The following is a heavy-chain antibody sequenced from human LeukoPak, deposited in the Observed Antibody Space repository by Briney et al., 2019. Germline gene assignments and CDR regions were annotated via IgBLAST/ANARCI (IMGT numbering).Heavy chain of an antibody. CDR1: GYSLTSYE. CDR3: ARRYRLRLGEVSGYFDY. D-gene: IGHD3-16*02. V-gene: IGHV5-51*01. CDR2: IYPGDSDS. J-gene: IGHJ4*02. Sequence: GESLKISCKGSGYSLTSYEIGWVRQMPGKGLEWMGIIYPGDSDSRYSPSFEGQVTISADKSISTAYLQWSSLKASDTAMYYCARRYRLRLGEVSGYFDYWGQGTLVTVSS.